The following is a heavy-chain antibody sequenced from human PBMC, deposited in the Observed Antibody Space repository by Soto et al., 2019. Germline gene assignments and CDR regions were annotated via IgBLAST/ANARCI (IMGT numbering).Heavy chain of an antibody. D-gene: IGHD6-13*01. CDR1: GFTFSTYH. Sequence: HPGGSLRLSCAASGFTFSTYHMHWVRQAPGKGLEWVAIIWNDGTNKYYADSVKGRFTISRDNSKNTLWLQMNSLRVEDTAIYYCARVGSWALNFDYWGQGTPVTVSS. CDR2: IWNDGTNK. V-gene: IGHV3-33*01. J-gene: IGHJ4*02. CDR3: ARVGSWALNFDY.